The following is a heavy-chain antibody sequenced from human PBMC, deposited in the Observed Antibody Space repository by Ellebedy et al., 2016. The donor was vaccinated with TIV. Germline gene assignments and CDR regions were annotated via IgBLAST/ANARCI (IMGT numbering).Heavy chain of an antibody. D-gene: IGHD3-10*01. J-gene: IGHJ6*02. CDR3: ARGGFGEFYYYYGMDV. CDR1: GFTFSSYS. V-gene: IGHV3-21*01. Sequence: GESLKISCAASGFTFSSYSMNWVRQAPGKGLEWVSSISSSSSYIYYADSVKGRFTISRDNAKNSLYLQMNSLRAEDTAVYYCARGGFGEFYYYYGMDVWGQGTTVTVSS. CDR2: ISSSSSYI.